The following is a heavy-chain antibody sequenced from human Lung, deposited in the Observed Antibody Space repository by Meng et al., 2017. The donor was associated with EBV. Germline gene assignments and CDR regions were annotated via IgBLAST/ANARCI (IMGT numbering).Heavy chain of an antibody. CDR2: IHPSGHP. J-gene: IGHJ4*02. CDR3: ARDPSNTSGRYAYFDY. D-gene: IGHD6-19*01. CDR1: GYTYTDYQ. V-gene: IGHV1-18*01. Sequence: QVQLVQSGAEVKKPXASVKVSCKASGYTYTDYQTDWVRQAPGRGLEWMGWIHPSGHPTYAQKFQGRVTMTIDTSTTTASMELRSLRSDDTAVYYCARDPSNTSGRYAYFDYWVQGTLVTVSS.